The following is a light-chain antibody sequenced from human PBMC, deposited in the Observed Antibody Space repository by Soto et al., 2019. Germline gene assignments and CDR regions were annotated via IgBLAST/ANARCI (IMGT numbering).Light chain of an antibody. J-gene: IGKJ2*01. V-gene: IGKV3-20*01. CDR3: QQYDTSPYT. CDR1: QSISTNY. CDR2: GAS. Sequence: NGFVQLPRNLAFSPGERGTLSWRGSQSISTNYLAWYQQKPGQAPRLLIYGASTRATDIPDRFSGGGSGTDFTLTITRLEPEDFAVYYCQQYDTSPYTFGQGTKVDI.